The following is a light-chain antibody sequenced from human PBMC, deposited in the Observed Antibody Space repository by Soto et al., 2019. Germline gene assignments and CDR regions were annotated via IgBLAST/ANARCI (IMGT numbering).Light chain of an antibody. CDR3: MHSIQTPYT. J-gene: IGKJ2*01. CDR1: QSLLQSNGNHY. V-gene: IGKV2D-29*01. CDR2: EVS. Sequence: DIVLTQSPLSLPVTPGEPASISCRSSQSLLQSNGNHYLDWYLQKPGQPPQLLIYEVSNRFSGVPDRFSGSGSGTDFTLKISRVEAEDVGVYYCMHSIQTPYTFGQGTKLEIK.